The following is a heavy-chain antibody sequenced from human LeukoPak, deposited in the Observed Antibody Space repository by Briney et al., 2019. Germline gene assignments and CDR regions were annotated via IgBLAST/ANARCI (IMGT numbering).Heavy chain of an antibody. CDR3: ARGRRGYSYGFGYYFDY. CDR2: IYHSGST. CDR1: GGSISSSNW. D-gene: IGHD5-18*01. V-gene: IGHV4-4*02. Sequence: PSETLSLTCAVSGGSISSSNWWSWVRQPPGKGLEWIGEIYHSGSTNYNPSLKSRVTISVDTSKNQFSLKLSSVTAADTAVYYCARGRRGYSYGFGYYFDYWGQGTLVTVSS. J-gene: IGHJ4*02.